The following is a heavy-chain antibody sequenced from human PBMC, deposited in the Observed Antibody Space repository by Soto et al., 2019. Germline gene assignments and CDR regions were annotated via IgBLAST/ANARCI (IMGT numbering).Heavy chain of an antibody. CDR3: LGSGYLKEFDY. CDR1: GGSISSYY. D-gene: IGHD3-22*01. Sequence: SETLSLTCTVSGGSISSYYWSWIRQPPGKGLEWIGYIYYSGSTNYNPSLKSRVTISVDTSKNQFSLKLSSVTAADTAVYYCLGSGYLKEFDYWGQGTLVTVSS. J-gene: IGHJ4*02. CDR2: IYYSGST. V-gene: IGHV4-59*01.